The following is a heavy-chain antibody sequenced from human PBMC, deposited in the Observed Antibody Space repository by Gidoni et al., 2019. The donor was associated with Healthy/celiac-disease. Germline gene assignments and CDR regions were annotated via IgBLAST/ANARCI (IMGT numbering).Heavy chain of an antibody. V-gene: IGHV5-51*01. D-gene: IGHD4-17*01. Sequence: EVQLVQSGAEVKKPGQTLKLSCTGSGYSYTSYWIGWVRQMPGKCLEWMGSIYPGDSDPRYSPSFQGQVTISADKSISTAYLQWSSLKASDTAMYYCARVGGDYVYYYGMDVWGQGTTVTVSS. J-gene: IGHJ6*02. CDR1: GYSYTSYW. CDR3: ARVGGDYVYYYGMDV. CDR2: IYPGDSDP.